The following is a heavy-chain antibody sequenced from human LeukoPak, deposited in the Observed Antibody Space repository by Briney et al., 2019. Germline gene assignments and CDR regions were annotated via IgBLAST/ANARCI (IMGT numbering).Heavy chain of an antibody. V-gene: IGHV1-18*01. CDR1: GYTFTSYG. Sequence: ASVKVSCKASGYTFTSYGMSWVRQAPEQGLEWMGWISAYNGNTNYAQKLQGRVTMTTDTSTSTAYMELRSLRSDDTAVYYCACRHNPQYDILTGYYSYWGPGTLVTVSS. J-gene: IGHJ4*02. CDR3: ACRHNPQYDILTGYYSY. D-gene: IGHD3-9*01. CDR2: ISAYNGNT.